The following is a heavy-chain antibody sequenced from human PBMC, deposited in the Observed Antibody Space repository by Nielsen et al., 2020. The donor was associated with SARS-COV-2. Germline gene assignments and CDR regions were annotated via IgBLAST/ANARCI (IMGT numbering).Heavy chain of an antibody. V-gene: IGHV3-11*01. D-gene: IGHD6-13*01. CDR3: ARYLAAAGDYYYYGMDV. J-gene: IGHJ6*02. CDR2: ISGSGSTI. Sequence: WIRQPPGKGLEWVSAISGSGSTIYYADSVKGRFTISRDNAKNSLYLQMNSLRAEDTAVYYCARYLAAAGDYYYYGMDVWGQGTTVTVSS.